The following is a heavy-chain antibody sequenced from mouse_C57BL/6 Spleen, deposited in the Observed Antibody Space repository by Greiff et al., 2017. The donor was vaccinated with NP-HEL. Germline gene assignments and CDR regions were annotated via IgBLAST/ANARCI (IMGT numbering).Heavy chain of an antibody. J-gene: IGHJ2*01. Sequence: VQLQQPGAELVRPGTSVKLSCKASGYTFTSYWMHWVKQRPGQGLEWIGVIDPSDSYTNYNQKFKGKATLTVDTSSSTAYMQLSSLTSEDSAVYYCARKKDYYGRLDYWGQGTTLTVSS. CDR3: ARKKDYYGRLDY. D-gene: IGHD1-1*01. CDR1: GYTFTSYW. CDR2: IDPSDSYT. V-gene: IGHV1-59*01.